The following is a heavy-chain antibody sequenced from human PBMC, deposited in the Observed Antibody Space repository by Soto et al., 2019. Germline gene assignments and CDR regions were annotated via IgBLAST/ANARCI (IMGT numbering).Heavy chain of an antibody. V-gene: IGHV3-30-3*01. CDR2: ISYDGSNK. CDR3: ARGRSIAAPFDP. D-gene: IGHD6-6*01. CDR1: GFTFSSYA. Sequence: QPGGSLRLSCAASGFTFSSYAMHWVRQAPGKGLEWVAVISYDGSNKYYADSVKGRFTISRDNSKNTLYLQMNSLRAEDTAVYYCARGRSIAAPFDPWGQGTLVTVSS. J-gene: IGHJ5*02.